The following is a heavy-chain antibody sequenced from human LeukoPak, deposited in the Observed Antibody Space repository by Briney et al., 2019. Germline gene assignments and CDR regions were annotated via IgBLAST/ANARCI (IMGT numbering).Heavy chain of an antibody. CDR3: TTPSTWYDEDGDFDY. D-gene: IGHD1-1*01. J-gene: IGHJ4*02. CDR1: GFTFSSYA. V-gene: IGHV3-23*01. Sequence: GGSLRPSCAASGFTFSSYAMSWVRQAPGKGLEWVSAISGSGGSTYYADSVKGRFTISRDNSKNTLYLQMNSLKTEDTAVYYCTTPSTWYDEDGDFDYWGQGTLVTVSS. CDR2: ISGSGGST.